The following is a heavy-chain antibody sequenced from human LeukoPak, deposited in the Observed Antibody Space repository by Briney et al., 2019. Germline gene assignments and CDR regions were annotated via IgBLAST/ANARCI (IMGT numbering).Heavy chain of an antibody. CDR3: ARVLDSYYYYGLDV. Sequence: SQTLSLTCAISGDGVSSNSAAWNWIRQSPSRGLEWLGRTYYRSKWHNDYAVSVKSRITITPDTSKNHFSLQLNSVTPEDTAVYYCARVLDSYYYYGLDVWGQGTTVTVSS. J-gene: IGHJ6*02. CDR2: TYYRSKWHN. V-gene: IGHV6-1*01. CDR1: GDGVSSNSAA.